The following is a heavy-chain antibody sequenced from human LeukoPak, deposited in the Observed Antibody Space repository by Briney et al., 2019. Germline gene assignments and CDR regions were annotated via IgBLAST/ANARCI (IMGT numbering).Heavy chain of an antibody. CDR2: ISGSGGST. CDR1: GFTFSSYV. D-gene: IGHD3-10*01. Sequence: GGSLRLSCAASGFTFSSYVMSWVRQAPGKGLEWVSAISGSGGSTYYADSVKGRFTISRDNSKNTLYLQMNSLRAEDTAVYYCAKDRVTMVRGVRVPSWFDPWGQGTLVTVSS. J-gene: IGHJ5*02. CDR3: AKDRVTMVRGVRVPSWFDP. V-gene: IGHV3-23*01.